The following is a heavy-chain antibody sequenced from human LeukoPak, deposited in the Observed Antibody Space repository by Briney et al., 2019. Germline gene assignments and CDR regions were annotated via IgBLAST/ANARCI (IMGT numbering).Heavy chain of an antibody. V-gene: IGHV3-23*01. Sequence: SGESLRLSCAASGFTFSSNGMSWVRKAPGKGLEWVSSISGSGDKTYYADSVKGRFTISRDNPKSTMYLQMNSLRAEDTAVYHCAKTNGYYDLWGQGTLVIVSS. CDR3: AKTNGYYDL. CDR1: GFTFSSNG. J-gene: IGHJ4*02. D-gene: IGHD3-22*01. CDR2: ISGSGDKT.